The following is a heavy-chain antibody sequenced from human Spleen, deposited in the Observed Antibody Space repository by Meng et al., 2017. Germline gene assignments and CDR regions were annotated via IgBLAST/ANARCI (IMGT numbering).Heavy chain of an antibody. D-gene: IGHD1-26*01. V-gene: IGHV1-3*01. J-gene: IGHJ4*02. CDR2: LNPRNGNT. CDR1: GYTFSYYA. CDR3: ARGRTYSGSYSDY. Sequence: NSPAASIKSARQSSGYTFSYYALHWLRQAPGQRLECMGWLNPRNGNTKYSQKFQGRVTMSRDTSASTSYMDLSSLRSEDTAVYYCARGRTYSGSYSDYWGQGTLVTVSS.